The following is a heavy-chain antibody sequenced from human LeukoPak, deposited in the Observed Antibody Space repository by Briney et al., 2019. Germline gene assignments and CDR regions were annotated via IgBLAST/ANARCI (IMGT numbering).Heavy chain of an antibody. Sequence: GASVKVSCKASGYTFTSYAMHWVRQAPGQRLEWMGWINAGNGNTKYSQKFQGRVTITRDTSASTAYMELSSLRSEDTAVYYCALGLVTSYYYGMDVWGQGTLVTVSS. J-gene: IGHJ6*02. CDR3: ALGLVTSYYYGMDV. V-gene: IGHV1-3*01. CDR2: INAGNGNT. CDR1: GYTFTSYA. D-gene: IGHD6-6*01.